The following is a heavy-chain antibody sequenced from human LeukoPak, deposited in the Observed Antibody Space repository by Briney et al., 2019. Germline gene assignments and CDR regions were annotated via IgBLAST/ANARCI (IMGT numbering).Heavy chain of an antibody. J-gene: IGHJ4*02. CDR2: TYYRSKWYN. D-gene: IGHD5-12*01. V-gene: IGHV6-1*01. CDR3: ARSGPSGYIDF. CDR1: VDSVSSNSAA. Sequence: SQTLSLTCAISVDSVSSNSAAWNWSRHPPSRGIEWQGRTYYRSKWYNGYAVSVKSRITINPDTSKNHFSLQLNSVTPEDTAIYYCARSGPSGYIDFWGQGTLVTVSS.